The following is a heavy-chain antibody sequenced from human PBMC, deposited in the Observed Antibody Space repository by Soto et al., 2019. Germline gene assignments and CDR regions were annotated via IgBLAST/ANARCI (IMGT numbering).Heavy chain of an antibody. CDR2: IYWDDDK. CDR3: AHRVLRTVFGLVTTTAIYFVF. Sequence: QITLNESGPTVVRPTETLTLTCRFSGFSLTTSGVGVGWIRQSPGKAPEWLALIYWDDDKRYSASLKSRLTITKDTSTNQVVLTVSDLDPTDTATYYCAHRVLRTVFGLVTTTAIYFVFWGQGTPVAVSS. D-gene: IGHD3-3*01. J-gene: IGHJ4*02. CDR1: GFSLTTSGVG. V-gene: IGHV2-5*02.